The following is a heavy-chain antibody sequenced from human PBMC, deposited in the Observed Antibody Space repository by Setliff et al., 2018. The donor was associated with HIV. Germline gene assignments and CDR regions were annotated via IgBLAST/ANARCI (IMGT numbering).Heavy chain of an antibody. CDR1: GDAFTDYY. CDR3: ARDPGYKSSWYGAFAI. CDR2: INPNSGGT. J-gene: IGHJ3*02. Sequence: ASVKVSCKASGDAFTDYYIHWVRQAPGQGLEWMGWINPNSGGTNYAQKFQGRVTMTRDTSIGTAFMDLSRLRSDDTAVYYCARDPGYKSSWYGAFAIWGQGTMVTVSS. V-gene: IGHV1-2*02. D-gene: IGHD6-13*01.